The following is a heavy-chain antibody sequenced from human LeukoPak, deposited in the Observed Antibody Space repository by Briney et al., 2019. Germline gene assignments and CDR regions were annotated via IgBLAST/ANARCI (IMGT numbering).Heavy chain of an antibody. Sequence: SETLSLTCTVSGGSISSSSYYWGWIRQPPGKGLEWIGSIYYSGSIYYNPSLKSRVTISVDTSKNQFSLKLSSVTAADTAVYYCARDYAVRGAQGAFDIWGQGTMVTVSS. CDR3: ARDYAVRGAQGAFDI. J-gene: IGHJ3*02. V-gene: IGHV4-39*01. CDR1: GGSISSSSYY. D-gene: IGHD3-10*01. CDR2: IYYSGSI.